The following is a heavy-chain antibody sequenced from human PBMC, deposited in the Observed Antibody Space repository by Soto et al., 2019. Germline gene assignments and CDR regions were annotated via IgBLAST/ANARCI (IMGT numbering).Heavy chain of an antibody. D-gene: IGHD6-19*01. Sequence: EVQLVESGGGLVQPGGSLRLSCGASGFRFSIYSMNWVRQAPGKGLEWSAYITSDTNTIKYADSVKGRFTISRDNDKNLVYLQMNSLRDEDTAVYYCAISVEGHFDYWGQGTVVTVSA. CDR3: AISVEGHFDY. CDR2: ITSDTNTI. CDR1: GFRFSIYS. V-gene: IGHV3-48*02. J-gene: IGHJ4*02.